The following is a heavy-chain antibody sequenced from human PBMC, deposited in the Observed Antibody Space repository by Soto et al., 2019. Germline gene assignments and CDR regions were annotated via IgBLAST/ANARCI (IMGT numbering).Heavy chain of an antibody. CDR1: GFTFSSYA. J-gene: IGHJ3*02. CDR3: VKDSSNFLYYLRRYTFDN. V-gene: IGHV3-23*01. D-gene: IGHD1-20*01. CDR2: ISGSGGST. Sequence: GGSLRLSCAASGFTFSSYAMSWVRQAPGKGLEWVSAISGSGGSTYYADSVKGRFTISRDNSKNTLYLQMNSLRAEDTAVYYCVKDSSNFLYYLRRYTFDNWGQGTMVTVSS.